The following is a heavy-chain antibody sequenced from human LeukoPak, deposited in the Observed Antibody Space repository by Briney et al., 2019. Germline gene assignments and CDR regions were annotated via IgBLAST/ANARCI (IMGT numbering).Heavy chain of an antibody. J-gene: IGHJ4*02. D-gene: IGHD5-18*01. Sequence: PGGSLRLSCAASGFTFSSYSMNWVRQAPGKGLEWVSSISSSSSYIHSADSVRGRFTISRDNSKNTLYLRMNSLTAEDTAVYYCAKDRSYHYFDYWGQGTLVTVSS. CDR1: GFTFSSYS. CDR3: AKDRSYHYFDY. CDR2: ISSSSSYI. V-gene: IGHV3-21*01.